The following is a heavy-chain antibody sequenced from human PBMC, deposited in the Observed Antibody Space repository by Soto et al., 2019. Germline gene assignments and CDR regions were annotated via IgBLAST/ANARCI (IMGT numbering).Heavy chain of an antibody. Sequence: SVKVSCKASGDTFSRYTFNWVRQAPGQGLEWMGGSVPNFGTPNYAPTFQDRVAITADESTNTAYMEINGLTSEDTAIYYCARGGYIDPSRHFDVWGQGTLVTVS. CDR2: SVPNFGTP. J-gene: IGHJ3*01. D-gene: IGHD5-18*01. CDR1: GDTFSRYT. CDR3: ARGGYIDPSRHFDV. V-gene: IGHV1-69*13.